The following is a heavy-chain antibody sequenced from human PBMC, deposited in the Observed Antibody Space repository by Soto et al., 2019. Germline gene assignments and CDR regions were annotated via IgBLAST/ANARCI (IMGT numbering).Heavy chain of an antibody. Sequence: SETLSLTCTVSGGSISSSSYYWGWIRQPPGKGLEWIGSIYYSRYTYFNSSLKSRVTISIDTSKNQFSLKLSSVTAADTAVYFCARQKGSGSYPNWFDPWGQGTLVTVSS. CDR1: GGSISSSSYY. D-gene: IGHD3-10*01. CDR2: IYYSRYT. J-gene: IGHJ5*02. V-gene: IGHV4-39*01. CDR3: ARQKGSGSYPNWFDP.